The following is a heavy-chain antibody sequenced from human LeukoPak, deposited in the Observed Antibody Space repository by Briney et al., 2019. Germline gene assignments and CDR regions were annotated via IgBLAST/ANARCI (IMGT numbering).Heavy chain of an antibody. CDR3: AAWQNRLFDY. CDR2: IYYSGST. J-gene: IGHJ4*02. D-gene: IGHD2/OR15-2a*01. CDR1: GVSVSSGSYY. V-gene: IGHV4-61*01. Sequence: PSETLSLTCTVSGVSVSSGSYYWRWVRQPPGKGLEWIGYIYYSGSTNYNPSLKSRVTISVDTSKNQFSLRLSSVTAADTAVYYCAAWQNRLFDYWGQGTLVTVSS.